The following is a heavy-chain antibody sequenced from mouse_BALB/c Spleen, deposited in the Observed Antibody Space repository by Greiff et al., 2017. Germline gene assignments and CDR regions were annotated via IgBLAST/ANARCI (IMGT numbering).Heavy chain of an antibody. J-gene: IGHJ4*01. D-gene: IGHD2-1*01. V-gene: IGHV1-53*01. CDR2: INPSNGGT. CDR1: GYTFTSYW. Sequence: VQLQQPGAELVKPGASVKLSCKASGYTFTSYWMHWVKLRPGQGFEWIGEINPSNGGTSYNQKFKGKATLTVDKSSSTAYMQLKSLTSEDSAVYYCARFAYGNYVGDYWGQGTSVTVSS. CDR3: ARFAYGNYVGDY.